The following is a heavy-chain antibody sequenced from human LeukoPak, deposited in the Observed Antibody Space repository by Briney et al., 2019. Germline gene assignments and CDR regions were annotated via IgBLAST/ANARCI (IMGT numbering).Heavy chain of an antibody. V-gene: IGHV3-74*01. CDR3: ARGPNVLGYL. CDR1: GFTFSSYW. Sequence: GGSLRLPCAASGFTFSSYWMHWVRQAPGKRLVWVSRINSDGSSTTYADSVKGRFTISRDNAKNTLYLQMNSLRAEDTAVYYCARGPNVLGYLWGRGTLVTVSS. CDR2: INSDGSST. J-gene: IGHJ2*01. D-gene: IGHD3-3*02.